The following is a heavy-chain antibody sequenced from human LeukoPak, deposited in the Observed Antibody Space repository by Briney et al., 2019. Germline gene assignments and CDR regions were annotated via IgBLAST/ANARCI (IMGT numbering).Heavy chain of an antibody. CDR3: ARTTFGGLYDY. CDR2: ISSSGSTI. Sequence: GGSLRLSCAASGFTFSSYEMNWVRQAPGKGLEWVSYISSSGSTIYYADSVKGRFTISRDNAKNSLYLQMNSLRAEDTAVYYCARTTFGGLYDYWGQGTLVTVSS. CDR1: GFTFSSYE. D-gene: IGHD3-16*01. V-gene: IGHV3-48*03. J-gene: IGHJ4*02.